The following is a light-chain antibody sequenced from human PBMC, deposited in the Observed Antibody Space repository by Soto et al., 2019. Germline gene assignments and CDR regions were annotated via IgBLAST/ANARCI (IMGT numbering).Light chain of an antibody. Sequence: IQMTQSPSTLSASVGGRVTITCRASQNINTWVAWYQQKPGKAPNLLIYRASSLESGVPSRFSGSGSGTEFTLTISSLQPDDFATYYCQQYQSYSSFAGGTKVDIK. CDR2: RAS. CDR3: QQYQSYSS. J-gene: IGKJ4*01. V-gene: IGKV1-5*01. CDR1: QNINTW.